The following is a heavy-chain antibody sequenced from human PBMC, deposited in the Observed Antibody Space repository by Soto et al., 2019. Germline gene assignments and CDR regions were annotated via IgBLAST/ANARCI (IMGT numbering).Heavy chain of an antibody. D-gene: IGHD1-26*01. CDR1: GYTFTSYA. V-gene: IGHV1-3*01. J-gene: IGHJ4*02. CDR3: ARDQWELLHFDY. CDR2: INAGNGNT. Sequence: ASVKVSCKASGYTFTSYAMHWVRQAPGQRLEWMGWINAGNGNTKYSQKFQGRVTITRDTSASTAYMELSSLRSEDTAVYYCARDQWELLHFDYWGQGTLVTVSS.